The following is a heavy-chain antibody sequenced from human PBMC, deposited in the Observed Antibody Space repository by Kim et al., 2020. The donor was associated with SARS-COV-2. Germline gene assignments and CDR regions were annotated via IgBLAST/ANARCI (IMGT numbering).Heavy chain of an antibody. CDR2: INTNTGNP. D-gene: IGHD4-4*01. Sequence: ASVKVSCKASGYTFTSYAMNWVRQAPGQGLEWMGWINTNTGNPTYAQGFTGRFVFSLDTSVSTAYLQISSLKAEDTAVYYCARGAAGTTVTILRGMDVWGQGTTVTVSS. CDR1: GYTFTSYA. CDR3: ARGAAGTTVTILRGMDV. J-gene: IGHJ6*02. V-gene: IGHV7-4-1*02.